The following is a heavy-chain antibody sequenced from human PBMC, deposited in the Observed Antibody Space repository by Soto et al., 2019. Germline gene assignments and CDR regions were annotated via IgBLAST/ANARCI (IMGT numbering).Heavy chain of an antibody. CDR3: AKGWPLENSVWYGPFDY. CDR2: ITGSGSST. D-gene: IGHD6-19*01. CDR1: GFTFSSFA. V-gene: IGHV3-23*01. Sequence: EVQLLESGGGLVQPGESLRLSCAASGFTFSSFAMSWVRQAPGTGLECVSAITGSGSSTHSADSVKGRFTISRDNSKNTLYLQMNSLRAEDTAVYYCAKGWPLENSVWYGPFDYWGQGTLVTVSS. J-gene: IGHJ4*02.